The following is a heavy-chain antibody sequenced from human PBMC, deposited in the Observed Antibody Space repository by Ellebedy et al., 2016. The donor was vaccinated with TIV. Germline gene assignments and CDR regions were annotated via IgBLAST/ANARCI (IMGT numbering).Heavy chain of an antibody. CDR2: LNTDGTST. Sequence: PGGSLRLSCVASGFTFSSFWMHWVRQTPGKGLVWVSRLNTDGTSTTYADSVKGRFTIPRDNAKNTLYLQMSSLRAEDTAVYFCARAAYSSSWFDMYFDLWGRGTLVTVSS. CDR3: ARAAYSSSWFDMYFDL. CDR1: GFTFSSFW. J-gene: IGHJ2*01. V-gene: IGHV3-74*01. D-gene: IGHD6-13*01.